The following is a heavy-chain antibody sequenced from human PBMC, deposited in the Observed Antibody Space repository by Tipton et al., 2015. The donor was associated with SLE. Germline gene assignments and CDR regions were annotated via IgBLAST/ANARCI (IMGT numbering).Heavy chain of an antibody. CDR3: AKADYDDTDYYYYGLDV. J-gene: IGHJ6*02. D-gene: IGHD3-22*01. CDR1: RFAFDDSA. V-gene: IGHV3-9*01. CDR2: ITWNSGSV. Sequence: SLRLSCAASRFAFDDSAMHWVRQAPGKGLEWVSGITWNSGSVGYADSVKGRFTISRDNTKNSLYLQMNSLSPEDTALYYCAKADYDDTDYYYYGLDVWGQGTTVTVSS.